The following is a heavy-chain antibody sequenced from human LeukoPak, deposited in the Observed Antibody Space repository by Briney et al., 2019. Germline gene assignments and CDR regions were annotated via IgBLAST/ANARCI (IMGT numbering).Heavy chain of an antibody. CDR1: GGSISSGDYY. V-gene: IGHV4-30-4*08. D-gene: IGHD3-3*01. CDR2: IYYSGST. CDR3: ARGSFYDFWSGREKRPLDY. J-gene: IGHJ4*02. Sequence: SETLSLTCTVSGGSISSGDYYWSWIRQPPGTGLEWIGYIYYSGSTYYNPSLKSRVTISVDTSKNQFSLKLSSVTAADTAVYYCARGSFYDFWSGREKRPLDYWGQGTLVTVSS.